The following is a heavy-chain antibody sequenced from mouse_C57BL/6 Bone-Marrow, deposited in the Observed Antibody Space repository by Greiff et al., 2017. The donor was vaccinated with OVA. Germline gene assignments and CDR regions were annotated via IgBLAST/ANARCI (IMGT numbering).Heavy chain of an antibody. CDR1: GYTFTSYW. Sequence: QVQLQQPGAELVKPGASVKLSCKASGYTFTSYWMHWVKQRPGQGLEWIGMIHPNSGSTNSNDKFTRKATLTVAKSSRTAYMKVSNVTSEDSAVYYCARRGAVVAFDYWGQGTTLTVSS. CDR3: ARRGAVVAFDY. J-gene: IGHJ2*01. V-gene: IGHV1-64*01. D-gene: IGHD1-1*01. CDR2: IHPNSGST.